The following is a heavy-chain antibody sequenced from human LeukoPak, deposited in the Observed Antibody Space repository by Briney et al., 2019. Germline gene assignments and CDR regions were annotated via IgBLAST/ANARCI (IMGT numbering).Heavy chain of an antibody. CDR2: IYYNGRT. J-gene: IGHJ6*02. CDR3: ARRTRWYSSSPNRYYYYGMDV. D-gene: IGHD6-13*01. CDR1: GGSISSYY. V-gene: IGHV4-59*08. Sequence: SETLSLTCTVSGGSISSYYWSWLRQPPGKGLEWLGYIYYNGRTNYNPPLKSRVTISVDTSKNQFSLKLSSVTAADTAVYYCARRTRWYSSSPNRYYYYGMDVWGQGTTVTVSS.